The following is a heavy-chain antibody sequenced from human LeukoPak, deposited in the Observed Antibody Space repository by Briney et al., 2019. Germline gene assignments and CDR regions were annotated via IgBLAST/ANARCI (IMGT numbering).Heavy chain of an antibody. D-gene: IGHD2-2*01. CDR2: IYHSGST. CDR1: GGSISSGGYY. CDR3: ARDTYCSSTSCYPPPYYYYGMDV. J-gene: IGHJ6*02. V-gene: IGHV4-30-2*01. Sequence: SETLSLTCTVSGGSISSGGYYWSWIRQPPGKGPEWIGYIYHSGSTYYNPSLKSRVTISVDRSKNQFSLKLSSVTAADTAVYYCARDTYCSSTSCYPPPYYYYGMDVWGQGTTVTVSS.